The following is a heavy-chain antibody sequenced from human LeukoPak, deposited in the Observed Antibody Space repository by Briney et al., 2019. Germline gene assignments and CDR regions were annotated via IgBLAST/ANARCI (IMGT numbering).Heavy chain of an antibody. J-gene: IGHJ6*02. Sequence: PVKVSCKASGGTFSSYAISWVRQAPGQGLEWMGGIIPIFGTANYAQKFQGRVTITADESTSTAYMELSSLRSEDTAVYYCARGRDIVVVVAASPPDYYGMDVWGQGTTVTVSS. CDR3: ARGRDIVVVVAASPPDYYGMDV. CDR2: IIPIFGTA. D-gene: IGHD2-15*01. CDR1: GGTFSSYA. V-gene: IGHV1-69*13.